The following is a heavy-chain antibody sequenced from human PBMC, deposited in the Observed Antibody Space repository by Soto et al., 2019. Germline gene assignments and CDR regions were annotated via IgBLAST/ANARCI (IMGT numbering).Heavy chain of an antibody. J-gene: IGHJ6*02. Sequence: SVKVSCKASGGTFSSYAISWVRQTPGQGLEWMGGIIPIFGTANYAQKFQGRVTITADESTSTAYMELSSLRSEDTAVYYCARGRLVTAVCSGLYYHYVMDVWGQG. D-gene: IGHD3-10*02. CDR2: IIPIFGTA. V-gene: IGHV1-69*13. CDR1: GGTFSSYA. CDR3: ARGRLVTAVCSGLYYHYVMDV.